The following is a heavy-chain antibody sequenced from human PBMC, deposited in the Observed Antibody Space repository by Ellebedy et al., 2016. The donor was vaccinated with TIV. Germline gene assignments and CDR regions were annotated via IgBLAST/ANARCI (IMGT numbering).Heavy chain of an antibody. J-gene: IGHJ5*02. CDR3: AKRRSWYVFWFDP. V-gene: IGHV4-59*01. CDR2: IYYSGST. Sequence: MPSETLSLTCTVSGGSFSSYYWSWIRQPPGKGLEWIGYIYYSGSTNYNPSLTSRVTISVDTSKNQFSLKLSSVTAGDTAGYYCAKRRSWYVFWFDPWGQGTLVTVSS. CDR1: GGSFSSYY. D-gene: IGHD6-13*01.